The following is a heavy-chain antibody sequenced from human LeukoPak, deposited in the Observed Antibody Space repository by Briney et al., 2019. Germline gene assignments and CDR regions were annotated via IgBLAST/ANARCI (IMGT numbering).Heavy chain of an antibody. V-gene: IGHV3-21*01. CDR1: GFTFSSYS. Sequence: PGGPLRLSCAASGFTFSSYSMTWVRQAPGKGLEWVSSISSSSSYIYYADSVKGRFTISRDNAKHSLYLQMNSLRAEDTAVYYCAREVYLPSTTISTFDYWGQGTLVTVSS. D-gene: IGHD3-3*01. J-gene: IGHJ4*02. CDR3: AREVYLPSTTISTFDY. CDR2: ISSSSSYI.